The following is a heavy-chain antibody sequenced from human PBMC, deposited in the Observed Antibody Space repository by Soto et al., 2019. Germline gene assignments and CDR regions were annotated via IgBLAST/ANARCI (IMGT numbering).Heavy chain of an antibody. D-gene: IGHD5-18*01. Sequence: APVKVSCKASGYTFTSYAMHWVRQAPGQRLEWMGWINAGNGNTKYSQKFQGRVTITRDTSASTAYMELSSLRSDDTAVYYCARDFTSYTAEDYWGQGTLVTVSS. J-gene: IGHJ4*02. V-gene: IGHV1-3*01. CDR2: INAGNGNT. CDR1: GYTFTSYA. CDR3: ARDFTSYTAEDY.